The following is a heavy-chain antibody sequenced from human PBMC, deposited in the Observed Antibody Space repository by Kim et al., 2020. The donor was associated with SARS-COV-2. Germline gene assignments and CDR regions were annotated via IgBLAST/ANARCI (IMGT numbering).Heavy chain of an antibody. J-gene: IGHJ4*02. CDR3: ARYGYSSSWYYFDY. Sequence: RPSFQGQVTISADKSISTAYLQWSSLKASDTAMYYCARYGYSSSWYYFDYWGQGTLVTVSS. D-gene: IGHD6-13*01. V-gene: IGHV5-51*01.